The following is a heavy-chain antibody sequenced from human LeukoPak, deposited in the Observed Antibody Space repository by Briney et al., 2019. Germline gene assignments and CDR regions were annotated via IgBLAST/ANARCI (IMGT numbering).Heavy chain of an antibody. J-gene: IGHJ4*02. Sequence: PSETLSLTCTVSGGSISSYYWSWIRQPPGKGLEWIGYIYYSGSTSYNPSLKSRVTISVDASKTQFSLKLSSVTAADTAVYYCARLIQLRYIDYWGQGTLVTVSS. CDR1: GGSISSYY. CDR2: IYYSGST. CDR3: ARLIQLRYIDY. D-gene: IGHD5-18*01. V-gene: IGHV4-59*01.